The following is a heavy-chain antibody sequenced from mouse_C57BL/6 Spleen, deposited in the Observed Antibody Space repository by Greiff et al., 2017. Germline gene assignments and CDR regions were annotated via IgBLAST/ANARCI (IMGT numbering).Heavy chain of an antibody. D-gene: IGHD1-1*01. CDR3: ARDGYGSSYDYYAMDY. V-gene: IGHV5-16*01. CDR1: GFTFSDYY. CDR2: INYDGSST. Sequence: EVQLVESEGGLVQPGSSMKLSCTASGFTFSDYYMAWVRQVPEKGLEWVANINYDGSSTYYLDSLKSRFIISRDNAKNILYLQMSSLKSEDTATYYCARDGYGSSYDYYAMDYWGQGTSVTVSS. J-gene: IGHJ4*01.